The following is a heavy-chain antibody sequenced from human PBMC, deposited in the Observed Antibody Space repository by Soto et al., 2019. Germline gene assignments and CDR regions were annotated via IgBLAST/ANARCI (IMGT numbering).Heavy chain of an antibody. V-gene: IGHV4-59*08. CDR3: ARITIFGETLEGNWFDP. CDR1: GGSISSYY. CDR2: IYYSGST. J-gene: IGHJ5*02. Sequence: QVQLQESGPGLVKPSETLSLTCTVSGGSISSYYWSWIRQPPGKGLEWIGYIYYSGSTNYNPSLKSRVTISVDTSKNQFSLKLSSVTAADTAVYYCARITIFGETLEGNWFDPWGQGTLVTVSS. D-gene: IGHD3-3*01.